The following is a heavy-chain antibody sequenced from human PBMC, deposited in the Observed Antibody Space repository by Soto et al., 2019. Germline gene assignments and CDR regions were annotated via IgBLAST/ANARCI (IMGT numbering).Heavy chain of an antibody. Sequence: GGSLRLSCAASGFTFSYYGMHWVRQAPGKGLEWVAIIWYDGSNKHYADSVRGRFTISRDNSKNTLYLQMDILRAEDTAVYYCAREGPYYFDYWGQGTLVTVSS. J-gene: IGHJ4*02. CDR3: AREGPYYFDY. V-gene: IGHV3-33*01. CDR2: IWYDGSNK. CDR1: GFTFSYYG.